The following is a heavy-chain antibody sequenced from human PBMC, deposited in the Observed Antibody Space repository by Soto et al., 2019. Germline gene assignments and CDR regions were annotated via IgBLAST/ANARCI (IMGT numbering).Heavy chain of an antibody. CDR3: ARDGGRHSGGIDY. CDR1: GGTFSSYS. J-gene: IGHJ4*02. CDR2: IIPIFGTA. V-gene: IGHV1-69*01. D-gene: IGHD1-26*01. Sequence: QVQLVQSGAEVKKPGSSVKVSCKASGGTFSSYSINWVRQAPGQGLEWMGEIIPIFGTANYAQKFHGRGTITADESTSTAYMELSSLRSEDTAVYYCARDGGRHSGGIDYWGQGTLVTVSS.